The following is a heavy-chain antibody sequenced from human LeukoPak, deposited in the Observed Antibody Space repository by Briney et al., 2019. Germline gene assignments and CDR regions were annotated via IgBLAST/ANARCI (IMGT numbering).Heavy chain of an antibody. J-gene: IGHJ6*03. CDR3: ARDYYYMYV. CDR1: GVTFSIYW. V-gene: IGHV3-7*01. CDR2: IKHDGSET. Sequence: GGALRLSCADSGVTFSIYWMSWVCQAPGKGAGRVANIKHDGSETYYMDSVKGGFTISRDNAKNSLYLQMSSLIADDTAVYYCARDYYYMYVWGKGTTVTVSS.